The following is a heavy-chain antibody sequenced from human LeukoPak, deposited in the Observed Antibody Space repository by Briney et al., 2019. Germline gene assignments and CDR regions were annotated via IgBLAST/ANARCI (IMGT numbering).Heavy chain of an antibody. D-gene: IGHD6-19*01. J-gene: IGHJ4*02. Sequence: GESLKISCKGSGYSFTSYWIGWVRQMPGKGMEWMGIIYPGDSDTRYSPSFQGQVTISADKSISTAYLQWSSLKASDTAMYYCARQVAVAGPPFDYWGQGTLVTVSS. CDR2: IYPGDSDT. CDR3: ARQVAVAGPPFDY. V-gene: IGHV5-51*01. CDR1: GYSFTSYW.